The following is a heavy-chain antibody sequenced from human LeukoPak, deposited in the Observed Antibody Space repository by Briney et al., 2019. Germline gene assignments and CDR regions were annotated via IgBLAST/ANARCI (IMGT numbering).Heavy chain of an antibody. CDR3: ARDRVLFGVDIDY. J-gene: IGHJ4*02. CDR1: GGSFSGYY. Sequence: SETLSLTCAVYGGSFSGYYWSWIRQPPGKGLEWIGEINHSGSTNYNPSLKSRVTISVDASKNQFSLKLSSVTAADTAVYYCARDRVLFGVDIDYWGQGTLVTVSS. V-gene: IGHV4-34*01. CDR2: INHSGST. D-gene: IGHD3-3*01.